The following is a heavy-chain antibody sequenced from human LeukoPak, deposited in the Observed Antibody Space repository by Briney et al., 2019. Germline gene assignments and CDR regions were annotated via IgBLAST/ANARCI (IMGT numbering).Heavy chain of an antibody. V-gene: IGHV3-33*03. CDR3: VVILVPGGVWHFDL. D-gene: IGHD2-2*01. Sequence: GTPLRLSCVASGLTFRNYGFHWVRQAPGKGLERVAIIYSGGGTTKYYAESVKDRFTITRDDSRDTLYLQMNSLRAEDTAVYYCVVILVPGGVWHFDLWGRGTLVTVSS. J-gene: IGHJ2*01. CDR1: GLTFRNYG. CDR2: IYSGGGTTK.